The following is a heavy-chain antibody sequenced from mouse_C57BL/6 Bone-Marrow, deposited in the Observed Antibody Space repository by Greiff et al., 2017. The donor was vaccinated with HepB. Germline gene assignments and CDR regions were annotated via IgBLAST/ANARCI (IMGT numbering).Heavy chain of an antibody. V-gene: IGHV1-62-2*01. CDR3: ARREWSTTAAYYAMDY. CDR1: GYTFTEYT. J-gene: IGHJ4*01. D-gene: IGHD1-2*01. Sequence: QVQLQHSGAELVKPGASVKLSCKASGYTFTEYTIHWVKQRSGQGLEWIGWFYPGCGSIKYNEKFKDKATLTADKSSSTVYMGLSRLTSEDSAVYVCARREWSTTAAYYAMDYWGQGSSVTVSS. CDR2: FYPGCGSI.